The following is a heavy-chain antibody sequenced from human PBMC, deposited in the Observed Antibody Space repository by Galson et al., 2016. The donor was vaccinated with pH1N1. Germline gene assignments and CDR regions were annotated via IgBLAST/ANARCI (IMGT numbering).Heavy chain of an antibody. CDR3: ATLYSGSWFTAFDI. J-gene: IGHJ3*02. D-gene: IGHD1-26*01. CDR2: INPNTGST. CDR1: DYTFTGHF. Sequence: SVKVSCKAYDYTFTGHFIHWVRQAPGQGLEWMGRINPNTGSTSFAQMFQGRVTMTRDTSISTAFMEVNRLRSDDTAVYYCATLYSGSWFTAFDIWGQGTRVTVSS. V-gene: IGHV1-2*06.